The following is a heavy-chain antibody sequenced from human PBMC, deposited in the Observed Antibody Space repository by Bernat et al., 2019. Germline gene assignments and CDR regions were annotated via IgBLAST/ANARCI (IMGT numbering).Heavy chain of an antibody. CDR1: GYSFTTYG. CDR3: ARDEPTNIITSFGVVPDYYMDV. D-gene: IGHD3-3*01. Sequence: QVQLVQSGAEVKKPGASVKVSCKASGYSFTTYGISWVRQAPGQGLEWMGWISGYSGKTRYAQKFQDRVTMTTDTSTSIAYMELRSLRSDDTAVYYCARDEPTNIITSFGVVPDYYMDVWGKGTTVTVSS. CDR2: ISGYSGKT. V-gene: IGHV1-18*01. J-gene: IGHJ6*03.